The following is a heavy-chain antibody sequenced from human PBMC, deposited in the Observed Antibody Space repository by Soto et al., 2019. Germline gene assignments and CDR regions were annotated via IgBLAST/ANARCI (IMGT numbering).Heavy chain of an antibody. J-gene: IGHJ6*02. CDR2: INHSGST. CDR3: ARGPNYYGSGSYLYYYYGMDV. CDR1: GGSFSGYY. V-gene: IGHV4-34*01. Sequence: SETLSLTCAVYGGSFSGYYWSWIRQPPGKGLEWIGEINHSGSTNYNPSLKSRVTISVDTSKNQFSLKLSSVTAADTAVYYCARGPNYYGSGSYLYYYYGMDVWGQGTTVT. D-gene: IGHD3-10*01.